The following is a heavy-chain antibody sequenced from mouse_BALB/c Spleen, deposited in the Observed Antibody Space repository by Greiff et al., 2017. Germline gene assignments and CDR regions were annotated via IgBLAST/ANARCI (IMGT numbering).Heavy chain of an antibody. CDR1: GFNIKDTY. Sequence: VQLQQSGAELVKPGASVKLSCTASGFNIKDTYMHWVKQRPEQGLEWIGRIDPANGNTKYDPKFQGKATITADTSSNTAYLQLSSLTSEDTAVYYCAGITTVGYFDYWGQGTTLTVSS. D-gene: IGHD1-1*01. CDR2: IDPANGNT. CDR3: AGITTVGYFDY. V-gene: IGHV14-3*02. J-gene: IGHJ2*01.